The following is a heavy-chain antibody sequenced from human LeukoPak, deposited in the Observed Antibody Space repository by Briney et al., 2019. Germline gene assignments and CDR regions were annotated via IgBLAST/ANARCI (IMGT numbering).Heavy chain of an antibody. CDR2: IYYSGST. Sequence: PSETLSLTCTVSGGFISSHYWSWIRQPPGKGLEWIGYIYYSGSTNYNPSLKSRVTISVDTSKDQFSLKLSSVTAADTAVYYCARVRGSYSKNWFDPWGQGTLVTVSS. CDR1: GGFISSHY. CDR3: ARVRGSYSKNWFDP. J-gene: IGHJ5*02. V-gene: IGHV4-59*11. D-gene: IGHD6-13*01.